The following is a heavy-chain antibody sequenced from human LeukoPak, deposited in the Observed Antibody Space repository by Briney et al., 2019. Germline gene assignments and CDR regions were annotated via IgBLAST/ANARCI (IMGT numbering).Heavy chain of an antibody. CDR2: ISSSSSYI. V-gene: IGHV3-21*01. Sequence: GGSLRLSCATSGFIFSSYTMNWVRQAPGKGLEWVSSISSSSSYIYFVDSVEGRFTISRDNAKNSLYLQMSSLRVEDTAVYYCARGALGMSGRIVDAFDIWGQGTRVTVSS. CDR3: ARGALGMSGRIVDAFDI. J-gene: IGHJ3*02. D-gene: IGHD1-14*01. CDR1: GFIFSSYT.